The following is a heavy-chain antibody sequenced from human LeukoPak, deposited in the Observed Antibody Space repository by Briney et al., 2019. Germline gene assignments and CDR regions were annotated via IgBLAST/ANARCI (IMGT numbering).Heavy chain of an antibody. V-gene: IGHV1-2*02. D-gene: IGHD3-22*01. CDR2: INPNSGGT. Sequence: GASVKVSCKDSGYTFTGYYMHWVRQAPGQGLEWMGWINPNSGGTNYAQKFQGRVTMTRDTSISTAYMELSRLRSDDTAVYYCARGYDSSGYYYSIWYWGQGTLVTVSS. CDR1: GYTFTGYY. CDR3: ARGYDSSGYYYSIWY. J-gene: IGHJ4*02.